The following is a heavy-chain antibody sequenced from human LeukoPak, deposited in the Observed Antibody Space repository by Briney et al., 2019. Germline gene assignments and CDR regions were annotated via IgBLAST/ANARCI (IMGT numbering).Heavy chain of an antibody. CDR1: GFTFSSYE. CDR3: AKESGSSTWYATDY. D-gene: IGHD6-13*01. CDR2: ISGSGGST. J-gene: IGHJ4*02. Sequence: GGSLRLSCTDSGFTFSSYEMNWVRQAPGKGLEWVSAISGSGGSTYYADSVKGRFTISRDNSKNTLYLQMNGLRAEDTAVYYCAKESGSSTWYATDYWGQGTLVTVSS. V-gene: IGHV3-23*01.